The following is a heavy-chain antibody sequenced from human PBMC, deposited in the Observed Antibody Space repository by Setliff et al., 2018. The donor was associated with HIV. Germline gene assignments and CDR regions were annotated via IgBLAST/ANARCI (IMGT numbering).Heavy chain of an antibody. CDR1: GYTFTTYS. V-gene: IGHV1-3*01. CDR2: INVGIGDT. CDR3: ARGALLAVFDFDH. D-gene: IGHD3-10*01. Sequence: ASVKVSCKAFGYTFTTYSLHWVRQAPGQSLEWMGWINVGIGDTKYSQEFQGRITITTDTSANTGYMELSSLRSDDTAVYFCARGALLAVFDFDHWGHGTLVTV. J-gene: IGHJ4*01.